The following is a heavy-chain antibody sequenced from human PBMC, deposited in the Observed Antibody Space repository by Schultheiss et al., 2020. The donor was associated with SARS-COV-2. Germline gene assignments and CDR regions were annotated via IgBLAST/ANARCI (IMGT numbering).Heavy chain of an antibody. CDR3: ARTSYGSGFYYYYGMDV. J-gene: IGHJ6*02. CDR2: IDWNDDK. V-gene: IGHV2-70*01. D-gene: IGHD3-10*01. CDR1: GFSLSASGMC. Sequence: SGPTLVKPTQTLTLTCTFSGFSLSASGMCVSWIRQPPGKALEWLALIDWNDDKYYNTSLKTRLTVSKDTAKDQVVLTMTDMAPVDTATYYCARTSYGSGFYYYYGMDVWGQGTTVTVSS.